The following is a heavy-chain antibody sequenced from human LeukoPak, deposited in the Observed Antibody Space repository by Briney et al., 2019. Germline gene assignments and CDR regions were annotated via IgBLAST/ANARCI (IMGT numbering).Heavy chain of an antibody. J-gene: IGHJ6*03. CDR1: GFTFSSYS. D-gene: IGHD2-2*01. Sequence: PGGSLRLSCAASGFTFSSYSMNWVRQAPGKGLEWVSSISSSSSYIYYADSVKGRFTISRDNAKNSLYLQMNSLRAEDTAVYYCASVGVVVVPAAPPEITYYYYYYMDVWGKGTTVTVSS. V-gene: IGHV3-21*01. CDR2: ISSSSSYI. CDR3: ASVGVVVVPAAPPEITYYYYYYMDV.